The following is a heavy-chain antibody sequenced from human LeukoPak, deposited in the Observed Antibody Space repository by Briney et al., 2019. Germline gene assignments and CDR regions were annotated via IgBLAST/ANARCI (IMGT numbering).Heavy chain of an antibody. CDR2: IYYSGST. Sequence: SETLSLTCTVSGGSISSGDYYWSWIRQPPGKGLEWIGYIYYSGSTYYNPSLKSRVTISVDTSKNQFSLKLSSVTAADTAVYYCALYDFWSGYYVFDYWGQGTLVTVSS. D-gene: IGHD3-3*01. CDR1: GGSISSGDYY. J-gene: IGHJ4*02. V-gene: IGHV4-30-4*08. CDR3: ALYDFWSGYYVFDY.